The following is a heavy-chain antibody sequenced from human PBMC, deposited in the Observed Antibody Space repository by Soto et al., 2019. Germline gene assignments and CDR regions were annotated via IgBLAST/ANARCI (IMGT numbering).Heavy chain of an antibody. V-gene: IGHV3-23*01. CDR3: AQDPVLLLVMEIGFFDY. D-gene: IGHD2-15*01. CDR1: GFTFSTYA. CDR2: ISGSGGST. J-gene: IGHJ4*02. Sequence: QPGGSLRLSCAASGFTFSTYAMSWLRQAPGKGLEWVSAISGSGGSTYYADSVKGRFTISRDNSKNTLYLQMNSLRAEDTAVYYCAQDPVLLLVMEIGFFDYWGLGDVLTISS.